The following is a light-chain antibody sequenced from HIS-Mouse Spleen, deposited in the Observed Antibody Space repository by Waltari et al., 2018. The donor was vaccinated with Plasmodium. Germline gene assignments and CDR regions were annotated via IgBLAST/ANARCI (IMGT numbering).Light chain of an antibody. V-gene: IGKV1-39*01. Sequence: DIQMTPSPSPLSAYVGDRVTITCRASQSISSYLNWYQQKPGKAPKLLIYAASSLQSGVPSRFSGSGSGTDFTLTISSLQPEDFATYYCQQNYNTWTFGQGTKVEIK. J-gene: IGKJ1*01. CDR3: QQNYNTWT. CDR1: QSISSY. CDR2: AAS.